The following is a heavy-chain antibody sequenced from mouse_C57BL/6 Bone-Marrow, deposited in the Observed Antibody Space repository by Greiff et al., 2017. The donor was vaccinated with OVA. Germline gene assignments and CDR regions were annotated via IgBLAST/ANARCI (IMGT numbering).Heavy chain of an antibody. J-gene: IGHJ4*01. CDR2: IHPNSGST. D-gene: IGHD1-1*01. V-gene: IGHV1-64*01. CDR1: GYTFTSYW. CDR3: ARKSLDYYGSRNAMDY. Sequence: QVQLQQPGAELVKPGASVKLSCKASGYTFTSYWMHWVKQRPGQGLEWIGMIHPNSGSTNYNEKFKSKATLTVDKSSSTAYMQLSSLTSEDSAVYYCARKSLDYYGSRNAMDYWGQGTSVTVSS.